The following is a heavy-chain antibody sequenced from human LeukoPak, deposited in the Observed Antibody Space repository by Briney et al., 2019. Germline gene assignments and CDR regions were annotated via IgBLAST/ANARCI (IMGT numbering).Heavy chain of an antibody. CDR1: GGSFSGYY. CDR2: INHSGST. V-gene: IGHV4-34*01. D-gene: IGHD6-19*01. CDR3: ARGPEQWLVHRGYFDY. J-gene: IGHJ4*02. Sequence: SETLSLTCAVYGGSFSGYYWSWSRQPPGKGLEWIGEINHSGSTNYNPSLKSRVTISVDTSKNQFSLKLSSVTAADTAVYYCARGPEQWLVHRGYFDYWGQGTLVTVSS.